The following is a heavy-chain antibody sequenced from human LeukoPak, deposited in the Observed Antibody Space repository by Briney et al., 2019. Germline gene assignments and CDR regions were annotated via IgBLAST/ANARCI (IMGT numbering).Heavy chain of an antibody. CDR1: GGSISSYY. V-gene: IGHV4-59*01. CDR2: IYYSGST. J-gene: IGHJ4*02. CDR3: ARGTKDQTTVTNFDY. D-gene: IGHD4-11*01. Sequence: SETLSLTCTVSGGSISSYYWSWIRQPPGKGLEWIGYIYYSGSTNYNPSLKSRVTISVDTSKNQFSLKLSSVTAADTAVYYCARGTKDQTTVTNFDYWGQGTLVTVSS.